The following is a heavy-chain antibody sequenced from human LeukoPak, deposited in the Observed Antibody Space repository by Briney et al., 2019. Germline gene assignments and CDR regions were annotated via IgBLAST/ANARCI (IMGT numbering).Heavy chain of an antibody. CDR3: ARGGGYCSSTSCYRPRFDP. V-gene: IGHV4-31*03. D-gene: IGHD2-2*02. Sequence: SETLSLTCTVSGGSISSGGYYWSWIRQHPGKGLEWIGYIYYSGSTYYNPSLKSRVTISVDTSKNQFSLKLSSVTAADTAVYYCARGGGYCSSTSCYRPRFDPWGQETLVTVSS. CDR2: IYYSGST. J-gene: IGHJ5*02. CDR1: GGSISSGGYY.